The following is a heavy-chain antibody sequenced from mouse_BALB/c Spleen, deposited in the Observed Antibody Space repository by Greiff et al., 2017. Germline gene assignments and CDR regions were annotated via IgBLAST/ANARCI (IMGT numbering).Heavy chain of an antibody. CDR2: ISDGGSYT. D-gene: IGHD4-1*01. CDR1: GFTFSDYY. Sequence: EVMLVESGGGLVKPGGSLKLSCAASGFTFSDYYMYWVRQTPEKRLEWVATISDGGSYTYYPDSVKGRFTISRDNAKNNLYLQMSSLKSEDTAMYYCTSLTGTDFDYWGQGTTLTVSS. J-gene: IGHJ2*01. V-gene: IGHV5-4*02. CDR3: TSLTGTDFDY.